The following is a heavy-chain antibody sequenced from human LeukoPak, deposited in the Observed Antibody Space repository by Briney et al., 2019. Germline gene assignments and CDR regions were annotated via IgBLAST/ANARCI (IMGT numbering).Heavy chain of an antibody. D-gene: IGHD3-22*01. Sequence: PGGPLRLSCAASGFTFSSYAMSWVRQAPGKGLEWVSAISGSGGSTYYADSVKGRFTISRDNSKNTLYLQMNSLRAEDTAVYYCAIQPNYYDSSGYGDAFDIWGQGTMVTVSS. CDR3: AIQPNYYDSSGYGDAFDI. J-gene: IGHJ3*02. CDR1: GFTFSSYA. V-gene: IGHV3-23*01. CDR2: ISGSGGST.